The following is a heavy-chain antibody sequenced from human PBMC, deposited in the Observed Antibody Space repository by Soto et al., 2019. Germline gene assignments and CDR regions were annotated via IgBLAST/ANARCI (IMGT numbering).Heavy chain of an antibody. J-gene: IGHJ4*02. V-gene: IGHV4-39*01. Sequence: PSETLSLTCTVSGGSISSSSYYWGWIRQPPGKGLEWIGCIHYSGSTYYSPSLRSRVTSSVDTSKNQFSLKVSSVTAADTAVYYCARRLFTSAWPSYFDYWGQGTPVTVSS. D-gene: IGHD2-2*01. CDR1: GGSISSSSYY. CDR3: ARRLFTSAWPSYFDY. CDR2: IHYSGST.